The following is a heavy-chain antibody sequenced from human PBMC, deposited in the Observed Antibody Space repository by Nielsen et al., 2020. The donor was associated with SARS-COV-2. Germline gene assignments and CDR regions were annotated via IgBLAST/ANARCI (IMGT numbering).Heavy chain of an antibody. V-gene: IGHV3-7*01. D-gene: IGHD4/OR15-4a*01. CDR1: GFNFRGYW. CDR2: IKLDGSEK. Sequence: GESLKISCVVSGFNFRGYWMTWVRQAPGKGLEWVGNIKLDGSEKYYVDSVKGRFTISRDNARNTLYLQMNSLRVEDTAVYYCARLGSYGDPEYLDYWGQGALVTVSS. CDR3: ARLGSYGDPEYLDY. J-gene: IGHJ4*02.